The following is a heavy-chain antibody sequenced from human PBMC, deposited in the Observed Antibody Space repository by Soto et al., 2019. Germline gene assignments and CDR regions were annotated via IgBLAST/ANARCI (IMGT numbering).Heavy chain of an antibody. CDR2: IYYSGST. J-gene: IGHJ4*02. CDR3: ARLAPQRGALDMLSYFVY. CDR1: GASISRSRYY. V-gene: IGHV4-39*01. Sequence: SETLSLTCTVSGASISRSRYYWGWILHPPGKGLEWIGSIYYSGSTYYNPSLKSRVTISVDTSKNQFSLKLSSVTAADTAVYYCARLAPQRGALDMLSYFVYWGQGTLVTVSS. D-gene: IGHD1-1*01.